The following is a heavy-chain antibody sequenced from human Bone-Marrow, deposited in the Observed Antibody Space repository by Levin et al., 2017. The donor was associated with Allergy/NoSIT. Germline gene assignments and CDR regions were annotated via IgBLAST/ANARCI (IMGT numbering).Heavy chain of an antibody. CDR2: ISSSSSYI. CDR3: ARDRVEDYYYYYMDV. V-gene: IGHV3-21*01. D-gene: IGHD3-10*01. Sequence: GESLKISCAASGFTFSSYSMNWVRQAPGKGLEWVSSISSSSSYIYYADSVKGRFTISRDNAKNSLYLQMNSLRAEDTAVYYCARDRVEDYYYYYMDVWGKGTTVTVSS. CDR1: GFTFSSYS. J-gene: IGHJ6*03.